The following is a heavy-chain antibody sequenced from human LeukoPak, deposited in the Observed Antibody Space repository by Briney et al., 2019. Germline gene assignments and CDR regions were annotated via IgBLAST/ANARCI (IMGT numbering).Heavy chain of an antibody. CDR2: IWYDGSNK. J-gene: IGHJ4*02. CDR3: ARGTNWNYFDH. Sequence: PGGSLRLSCGASGFTFSSYGMHWVRQAPGKGLEWVAVIWYDGSNKYYTASVKGRFTISRDNSANTLYLQMSSLRGEDTAVYYCARGTNWNYFDHWGQGTPVTVS. V-gene: IGHV3-33*01. CDR1: GFTFSSYG. D-gene: IGHD1-20*01.